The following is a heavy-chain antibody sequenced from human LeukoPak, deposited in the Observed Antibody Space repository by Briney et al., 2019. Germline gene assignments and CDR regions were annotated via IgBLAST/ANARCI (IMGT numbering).Heavy chain of an antibody. CDR3: ARAAYDSSGYLTL. V-gene: IGHV3-33*08. J-gene: IGHJ4*02. CDR1: GFTFSDYY. D-gene: IGHD3-22*01. Sequence: GGSLRLSCAASGFTFSDYYMSWIRQAPGKGLEWVAVIWYDGTNKYYVDSVKGRFTISRDSPKNTLYLQMNSLRAEDTAVYYCARAAYDSSGYLTLWGQGTLVTVSS. CDR2: IWYDGTNK.